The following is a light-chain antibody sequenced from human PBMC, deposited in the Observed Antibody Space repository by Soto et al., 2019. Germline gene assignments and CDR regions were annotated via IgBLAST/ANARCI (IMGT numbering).Light chain of an antibody. J-gene: IGLJ1*01. CDR2: EVA. Sequence: QSVLAQPPSASGSPGQSVTISCTGTKNDIGVYDFVSWYQHHPGKAPRLIIYEVAQRPSGVPDRFSGSKSGNTASLTVSGLQAADEADYYRCSYAGSNTYVCGTGTKVTVL. CDR1: KNDIGVYDF. CDR3: CSYAGSNTYV. V-gene: IGLV2-8*01.